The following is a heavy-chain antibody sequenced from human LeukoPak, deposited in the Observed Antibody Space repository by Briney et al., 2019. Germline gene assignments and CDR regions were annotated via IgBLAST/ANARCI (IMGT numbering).Heavy chain of an antibody. CDR1: GFMFSDYY. CDR2: ISNKSGYT. Sequence: KPGGSLRLSCAASGFMFSDYYMSWIRQAPGKGLEWVSYISNKSGYTNYADSVKGRFTISRDNAKNSLYLQMNSLRAEDTAVYYCARSYHESADDMDVWGQGTTVTVFS. V-gene: IGHV3-11*06. J-gene: IGHJ6*02. CDR3: ARSYHESADDMDV.